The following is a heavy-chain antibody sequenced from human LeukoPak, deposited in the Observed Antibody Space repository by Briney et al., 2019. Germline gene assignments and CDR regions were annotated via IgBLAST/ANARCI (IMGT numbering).Heavy chain of an antibody. Sequence: SETLSLTCTVSGGSISSYYWSWIRQPPGKGLEWIGYIYYSGSTNYNPSLKSRVTISVDTSKNQFSLKLSSVTAADTAVYYCARVSAYSSSPPRYWGQGTLVTVSS. CDR1: GGSISSYY. CDR3: ARVSAYSSSPPRY. CDR2: IYYSGST. D-gene: IGHD6-13*01. J-gene: IGHJ4*02. V-gene: IGHV4-59*12.